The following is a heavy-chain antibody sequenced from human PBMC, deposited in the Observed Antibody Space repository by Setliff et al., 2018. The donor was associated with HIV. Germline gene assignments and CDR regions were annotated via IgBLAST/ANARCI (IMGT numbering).Heavy chain of an antibody. CDR3: ARHTVENYDVLTGDHPLGGFDH. CDR1: VYSISSGYY. CDR2: IFRTGST. Sequence: SETLSLTCGVSVYSISSGYYWGWIRQPPGKGLEWIASIFRTGSTYYNPSLKSRASISADPSNNHFSLNLSSVTAADTAVYYCARHTVENYDVLTGDHPLGGFDHWGQGIVVTVSS. V-gene: IGHV4-38-2*01. D-gene: IGHD3-9*01. J-gene: IGHJ4*02.